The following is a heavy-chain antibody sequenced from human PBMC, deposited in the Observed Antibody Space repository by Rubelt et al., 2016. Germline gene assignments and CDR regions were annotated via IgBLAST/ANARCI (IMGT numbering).Heavy chain of an antibody. CDR1: GGSFNNYY. CDR3: ARHGAGSSPVKI. J-gene: IGHJ3*02. D-gene: IGHD3-10*01. Sequence: QVQLQQWGAGLLKPSETLSLTCAVYGGSFNNYYWNWIRQPPGKGLEWIGYVYSSGRTNYNPSLKSRVTISVDSSKNQFPLKLSSVTAADTAVYYCARHGAGSSPVKIWGQGTMVTVSS. V-gene: IGHV4-34*11. CDR2: VYSSGRT.